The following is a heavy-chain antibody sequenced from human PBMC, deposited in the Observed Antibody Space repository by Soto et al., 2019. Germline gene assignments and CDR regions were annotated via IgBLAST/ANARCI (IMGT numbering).Heavy chain of an antibody. J-gene: IGHJ6*03. Sequence: GASVKVSCKASGYTFTSYAMHWVRQAPGQRLEWMGWINAGNGNTKYSQKFQGRVTITRDTSASTAYMELSSLRSEDTAVYYCARCFWATPDYYYHMDVWGKGTTVTGS. CDR2: INAGNGNT. CDR1: GYTFTSYA. D-gene: IGHD3-3*01. V-gene: IGHV1-3*01. CDR3: ARCFWATPDYYYHMDV.